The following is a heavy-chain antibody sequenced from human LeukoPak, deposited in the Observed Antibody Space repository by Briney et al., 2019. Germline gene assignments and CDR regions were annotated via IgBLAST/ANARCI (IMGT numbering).Heavy chain of an antibody. D-gene: IGHD6-19*01. CDR1: GFTFSSYG. Sequence: GRSLRLSCAASGFTFSSYGMHWVRQAPGKGLEWVAVISYDGSNKYYADSVKGRFTISRDNSKNTLYLQMNSLRAEDTAVYYCARNGGDQWLAYNWFDPWGQGTLVTVSS. CDR3: ARNGGDQWLAYNWFDP. V-gene: IGHV3-30*03. CDR2: ISYDGSNK. J-gene: IGHJ5*02.